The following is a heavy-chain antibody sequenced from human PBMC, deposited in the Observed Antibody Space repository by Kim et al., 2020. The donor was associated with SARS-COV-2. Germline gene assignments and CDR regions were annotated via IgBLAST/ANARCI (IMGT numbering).Heavy chain of an antibody. CDR2: IWYDGSNK. Sequence: GGSLRLSCAASGFTFSSYGMHWVRQAPGKGLEWVAVIWYDGSNKYYADSVKGRFTISRDNSKNTLYLQMNSLRAEDTAVYYCATEIVGATRFDYWGQGTLVTVSS. CDR3: ATEIVGATRFDY. CDR1: GFTFSSYG. J-gene: IGHJ4*02. D-gene: IGHD1-26*01. V-gene: IGHV3-33*01.